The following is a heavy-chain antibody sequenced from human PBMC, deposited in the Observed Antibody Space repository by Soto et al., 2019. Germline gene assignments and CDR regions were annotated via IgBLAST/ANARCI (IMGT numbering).Heavy chain of an antibody. Sequence: SETLSLTCTVSGGSISSSSYYWGWIRQPPGKGLEWIGSIFYSGSTYYNPSLKSRVTISVDTSKNQFSLKLSSVTAADTAVYYFLSFFSGVSNSVFSYSGMAVWGQGTTVTLS. J-gene: IGHJ6*02. V-gene: IGHV4-39*01. CDR3: LSFFSGVSNSVFSYSGMAV. CDR2: IFYSGST. CDR1: GGSISSSSYY. D-gene: IGHD3-10*01.